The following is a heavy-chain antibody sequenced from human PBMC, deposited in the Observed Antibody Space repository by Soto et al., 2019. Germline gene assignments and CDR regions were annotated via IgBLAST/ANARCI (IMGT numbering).Heavy chain of an antibody. CDR2: ISGSGGST. J-gene: IGHJ4*02. CDR3: SKLKGSYRQNPRFDY. Sequence: PGGSLRLSCAASGFTFSSYAMSWVRQAPGKGLEWVSAISGSGGSTYYADSVKGRFTISRDNSKNTLYLQMNSLRDEDTSVFYCSKLKGSYRQNPRFDYWGQGTLVTVSS. CDR1: GFTFSSYA. D-gene: IGHD3-16*02. V-gene: IGHV3-23*01.